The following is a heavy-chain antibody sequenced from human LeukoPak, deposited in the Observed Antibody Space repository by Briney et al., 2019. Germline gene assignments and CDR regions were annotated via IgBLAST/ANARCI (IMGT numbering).Heavy chain of an antibody. D-gene: IGHD3-22*01. Sequence: GGSLRLSCAASGFTFSNNWMHWVRQGPGKGLVWVSRIDPDGSTTTYADSVKGRFTISRDNAKNTLYLEVNSLRAEDTAVYYCARAHYDRSFDIWGQGTMVTVSS. J-gene: IGHJ3*02. V-gene: IGHV3-74*03. CDR1: GFTFSNNW. CDR2: IDPDGSTT. CDR3: ARAHYDRSFDI.